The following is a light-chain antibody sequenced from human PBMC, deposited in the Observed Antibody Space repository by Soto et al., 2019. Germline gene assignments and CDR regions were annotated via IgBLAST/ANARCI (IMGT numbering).Light chain of an antibody. CDR3: SSYTSSSTPVV. CDR2: EVS. CDR1: RRDVGGYNY. Sequence: QSVLTPPSSVSGSPGQSVPISFTGNRRDVGGYNYVSWYQQHPGKAPKLMIYEVSNRPSGVSNRFSGSKSGNTASLTISGLQAEDEADYYCSSYTSSSTPVVFGGGTKLTVL. V-gene: IGLV2-14*01. J-gene: IGLJ2*01.